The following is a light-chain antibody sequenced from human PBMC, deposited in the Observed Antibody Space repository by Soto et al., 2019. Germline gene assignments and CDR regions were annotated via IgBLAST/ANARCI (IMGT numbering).Light chain of an antibody. CDR1: QSVSRN. CDR3: QQYGDWPPDT. CDR2: DAS. V-gene: IGKV3-15*01. Sequence: EIVMTQSPATLSVSPGERATLSCRASQSVSRNLAWYQQKPGQPPRLLIYDASTRATGVPARFGGSWSGTEFTLTISGLQSEDFAVYYCQQYGDWPPDTFGQGTKVEI. J-gene: IGKJ2*01.